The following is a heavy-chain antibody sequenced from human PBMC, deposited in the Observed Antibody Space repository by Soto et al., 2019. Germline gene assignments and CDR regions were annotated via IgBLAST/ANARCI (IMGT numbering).Heavy chain of an antibody. V-gene: IGHV3-30-3*01. CDR3: ARPGSGYDVLTGRYFYYYHTMDV. CDR1: GFIFSTYT. D-gene: IGHD3-9*01. J-gene: IGHJ6*02. Sequence: SLRLSCAASGFIFSTYTMHWVRQPPGKGLEWVAVISHDGNTKDYADSVKGRFTISRDNSKNTLYLQMSSLRTEDTAVYYCARPGSGYDVLTGRYFYYYHTMDVWGQGTTVTVSS. CDR2: ISHDGNTK.